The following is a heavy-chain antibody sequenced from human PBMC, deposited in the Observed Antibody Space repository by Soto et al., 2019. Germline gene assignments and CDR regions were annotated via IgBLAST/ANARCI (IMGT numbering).Heavy chain of an antibody. J-gene: IGHJ4*02. CDR3: AREGLVREFDL. Sequence: TSETLSLTCAVYGGSFSGYCWSWIRQPPGKGLEWIGEIYHSGSTYYNPSLKSRVTISLLRPLDQFSLTLTSVTAADTALYFCAREGLVREFDLWGQGIQVTVSS. V-gene: IGHV4-34*01. CDR2: IYHSGST. D-gene: IGHD6-6*01. CDR1: GGSFSGYC.